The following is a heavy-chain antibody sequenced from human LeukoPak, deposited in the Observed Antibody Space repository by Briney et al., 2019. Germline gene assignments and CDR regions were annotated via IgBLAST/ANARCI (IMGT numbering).Heavy chain of an antibody. Sequence: GGSLRLSWAASGFTFSSYTMSWVRQAPGNGLEWVSAITGSGGSTYYADSVKGRFTISRDNSKNTLYLQMNSLRAEDTAVYYCAKDFDMEYSSGWYGFDYWGQGTLVTVSS. V-gene: IGHV3-23*01. CDR1: GFTFSSYT. CDR3: AKDFDMEYSSGWYGFDY. D-gene: IGHD6-19*01. J-gene: IGHJ4*02. CDR2: ITGSGGST.